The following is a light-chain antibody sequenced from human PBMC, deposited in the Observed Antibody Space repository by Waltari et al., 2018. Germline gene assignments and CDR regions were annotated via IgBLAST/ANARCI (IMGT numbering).Light chain of an antibody. Sequence: DAQMTQSPSSLSASVGERVTITCRASQGIDNSLGWYQQKPGKAPKLLVFGASRLQSGVPSRFSGSGSGAHYTLTITSLQPEDFGTYYCQQYYNTPRTFGQGTKVEIK. CDR3: QQYYNTPRT. CDR2: GAS. J-gene: IGKJ1*01. V-gene: IGKV1-NL1*01. CDR1: QGIDNS.